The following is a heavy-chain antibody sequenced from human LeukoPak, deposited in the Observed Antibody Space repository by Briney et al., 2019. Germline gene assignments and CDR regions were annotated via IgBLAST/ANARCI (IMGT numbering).Heavy chain of an antibody. J-gene: IGHJ3*01. CDR2: VYYTGNT. CDR1: GGFISSGDYY. V-gene: IGHV4-30-4*01. CDR3: ARGEAFDV. Sequence: SQXXXLXXXVSGGFISSGDYYWXXXRQXXGKGLEWIGYVYYTGNTFYSPSLKSRVTISVDTSKNQFSLKLTSVTAADTAVYYCARGEAFDVWGQGTMFVVSS.